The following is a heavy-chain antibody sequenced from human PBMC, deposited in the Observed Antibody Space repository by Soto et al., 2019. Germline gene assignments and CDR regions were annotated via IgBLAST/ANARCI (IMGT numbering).Heavy chain of an antibody. CDR3: AASIFYYGMDV. Sequence: GESLKISFKGSGYTFTNYWIGWVRQMPGKGLEWMGIIYPGDSDTKYNPSFQGQVTISADKSITTTYLRWTSLKASDTAIYYCAASIFYYGMDVWGQRTTVTVSS. J-gene: IGHJ6*02. CDR2: IYPGDSDT. CDR1: GYTFTNYW. V-gene: IGHV5-51*01.